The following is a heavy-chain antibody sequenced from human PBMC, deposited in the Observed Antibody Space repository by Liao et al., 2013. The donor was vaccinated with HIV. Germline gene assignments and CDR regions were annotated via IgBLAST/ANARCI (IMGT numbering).Heavy chain of an antibody. J-gene: IGHJ4*02. CDR3: ARGRLRRLQSFPLDY. D-gene: IGHD4-11*01. Sequence: QVQLQESGPGLVKPSDTLSLSCAVSGYSISSSNWWTWIRQSPGKGLEWIGDINHSGTTNYSPSLKSRVTISVDTSNNQFSLKLSSVTAADTALYICARGRLRRLQSFPLDYWGQGTLVTVSS. CDR1: GYSISSSNW. V-gene: IGHV4-28*03. CDR2: INHSGTT.